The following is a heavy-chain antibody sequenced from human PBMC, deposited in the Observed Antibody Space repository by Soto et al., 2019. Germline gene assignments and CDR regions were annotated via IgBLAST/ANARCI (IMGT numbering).Heavy chain of an antibody. Sequence: SETLSLTCTVSGGSISSGDYYWSWIRQPPGKGLEWIGYIHYSGSTYYNPSLKSRVTISVDTSKNQFSLKLSSVTAADTAVYYCARDFGNGWFDPWGQGTLVTVSS. CDR3: ARDFGNGWFDP. V-gene: IGHV4-30-4*01. J-gene: IGHJ5*02. CDR1: GGSISSGDYY. D-gene: IGHD3-10*01. CDR2: IHYSGST.